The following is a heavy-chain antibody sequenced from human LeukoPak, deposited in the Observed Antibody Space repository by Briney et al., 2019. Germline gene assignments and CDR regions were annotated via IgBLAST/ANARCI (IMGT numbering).Heavy chain of an antibody. V-gene: IGHV4-34*01. CDR3: ARISRGSSGSKLDY. CDR2: INHSGST. CDR1: GGSFSGYY. Sequence: SETLSLTCAVYGGSFSGYYWSWIRQPPGKGLEWIGEINHSGSTNYNPSLKSRVTISVDTSKNQFSLKLSSVTAADTAVYYCARISRGSSGSKLDYWGQGTLVTVSS. J-gene: IGHJ4*02. D-gene: IGHD3-22*01.